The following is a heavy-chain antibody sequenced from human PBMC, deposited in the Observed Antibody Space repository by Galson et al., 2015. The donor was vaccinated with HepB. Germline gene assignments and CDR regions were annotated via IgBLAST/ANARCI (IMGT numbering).Heavy chain of an antibody. V-gene: IGHV1-8*01. CDR3: ARGACTGTTCYYYYGMDV. CDR2: MNPNSGNT. Sequence: SVKVSCKASGYTFTSYDINWVRQATGQGLEWMGWMNPNSGNTGYAQKFQGRVTMTRNTSISTAYMELSSLRSEDTAVYYCARGACTGTTCYYYYGMDVWGQGTTVTVSS. D-gene: IGHD1-1*01. CDR1: GYTFTSYD. J-gene: IGHJ6*02.